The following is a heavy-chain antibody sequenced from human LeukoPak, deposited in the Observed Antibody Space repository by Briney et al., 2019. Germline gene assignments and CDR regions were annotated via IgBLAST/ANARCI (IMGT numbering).Heavy chain of an antibody. Sequence: ASVKVSCKASGYTFTGYYMHWVRQAPGQGLEWMGWINPNSGGTNCAQKFQGRVTMTRDTSINTAYMELSSLRFDDTAVYYCARGATAGRFSLRPAGAYYMDVWGKGTTVTISS. V-gene: IGHV1-2*02. D-gene: IGHD6-13*01. CDR3: ARGATAGRFSLRPAGAYYMDV. CDR2: INPNSGGT. J-gene: IGHJ6*03. CDR1: GYTFTGYY.